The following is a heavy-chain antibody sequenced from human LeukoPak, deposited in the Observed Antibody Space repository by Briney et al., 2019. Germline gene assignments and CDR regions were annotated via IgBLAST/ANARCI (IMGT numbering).Heavy chain of an antibody. Sequence: SVRVSCEASGGTFSSYTMSWVRQAPGQGLEWMSGIIAIVGIANYAQKFQGRVTITADKYTSTAYMELSSLRAEDTAVYYCARFYYDSSGSHAFDIWGQGTMVTVSS. J-gene: IGHJ3*02. D-gene: IGHD3-22*01. CDR3: ARFYYDSSGSHAFDI. CDR2: IIAIVGIA. V-gene: IGHV1-69*10. CDR1: GGTFSSYT.